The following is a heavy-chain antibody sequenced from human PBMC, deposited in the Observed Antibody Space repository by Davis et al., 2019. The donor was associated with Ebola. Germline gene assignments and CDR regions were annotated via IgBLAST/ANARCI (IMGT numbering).Heavy chain of an antibody. CDR1: GGSISSYY. D-gene: IGHD5-12*01. V-gene: IGHV4-59*01. CDR3: ARGDIVAKY. J-gene: IGHJ4*02. CDR2: IYYSGST. Sequence: SETLSLTCTVSGGSISSYYWSWIRQPPGKGLEWIGYIYYSGSTNYNPSLKSRVTISVDTSKNQFSLKLSSVTAADTAVYYCARGDIVAKYWGQGTLVTVSS.